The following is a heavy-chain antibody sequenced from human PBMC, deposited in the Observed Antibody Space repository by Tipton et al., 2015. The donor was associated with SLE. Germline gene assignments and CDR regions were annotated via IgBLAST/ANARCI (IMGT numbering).Heavy chain of an antibody. CDR2: VNHSGTT. D-gene: IGHD2-2*02. Sequence: GLVKPSETLFLTCAAYGGSFSGHCWSWIRQPPGKGLEWIGEVNHSGTTYYNPSLKSRVTISVDTSKKQFSLKLSSVTAADTAVYYCARARYCSSTGCYRFDPWGQGTLVTVSS. CDR3: ARARYCSSTGCYRFDP. J-gene: IGHJ5*02. V-gene: IGHV4-34*01. CDR1: GGSFSGHC.